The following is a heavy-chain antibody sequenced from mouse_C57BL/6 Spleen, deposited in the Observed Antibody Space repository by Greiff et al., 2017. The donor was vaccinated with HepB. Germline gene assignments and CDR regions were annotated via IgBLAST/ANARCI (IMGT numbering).Heavy chain of an antibody. CDR3: ARRWLGFAY. CDR1: GYTFTSYW. CDR2: IDPSDSYT. Sequence: VQLQQSGAELVKPGASVKLSCKASGYTFTSYWMQWVKQRPGQGLEWIGEIDPSDSYTHYNQKFKGKATLTVDTSSSTAYMQLSSLTSEDSAVYYCARRWLGFAYWGQGTLVTVSA. V-gene: IGHV1-50*01. D-gene: IGHD2-3*01. J-gene: IGHJ3*01.